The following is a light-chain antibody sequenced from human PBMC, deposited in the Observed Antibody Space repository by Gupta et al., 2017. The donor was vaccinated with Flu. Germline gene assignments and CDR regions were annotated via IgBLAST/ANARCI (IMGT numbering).Light chain of an antibody. CDR3: LQHKRDPLT. CDR2: KAT. J-gene: IGKJ1*01. CDR1: QDIRNE. V-gene: IGKV1-17*01. Sequence: PFSLSASVGDRVTITCRASQDIRNEVGWFQKKPGKAPRRLIDKATTLQSGVPSRGSGSGSGTEFTRTISSLQPGDGATYYCLQHKRDPLTFGQGTKVDIK.